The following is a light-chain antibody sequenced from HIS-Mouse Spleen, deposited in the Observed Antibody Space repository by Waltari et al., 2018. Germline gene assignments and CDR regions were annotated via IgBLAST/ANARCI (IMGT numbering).Light chain of an antibody. CDR1: SSDVGSYNL. J-gene: IGLJ3*02. V-gene: IGLV2-23*01. CDR3: CSYAGSSTLV. CDR2: EGS. Sequence: QSALTQPASVSGSPGQSITISRTGTSSDVGSYNLVSWYQQHPGKAPKPMIYEGSKRPSGVSNRFSGSKSGNTASLTISGLQAEDEADYYCCSYAGSSTLVFGGGTKLTVL.